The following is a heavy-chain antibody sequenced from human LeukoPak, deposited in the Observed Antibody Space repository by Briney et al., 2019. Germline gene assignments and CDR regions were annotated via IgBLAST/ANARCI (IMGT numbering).Heavy chain of an antibody. CDR2: IIPIFGIA. CDR3: ARGYSSGWYNY. D-gene: IGHD6-19*01. CDR1: GGTFSSYA. V-gene: IGHV1-69*04. Sequence: ASVKVSCKASGGTFSSYAISWVRQAPGQGLEWMGRIIPIFGIANYAQKFQGRDTITADKSTSTAYMELSSLRSEDTAVYYCARGYSSGWYNYWGQGTLVTVSS. J-gene: IGHJ4*02.